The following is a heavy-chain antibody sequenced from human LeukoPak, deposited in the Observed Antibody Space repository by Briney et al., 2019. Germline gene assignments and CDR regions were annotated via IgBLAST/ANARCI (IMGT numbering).Heavy chain of an antibody. CDR3: ATDTLAVAGTGAMYYFDY. V-gene: IGHV1-24*01. J-gene: IGHJ4*02. CDR1: GYTLTELS. D-gene: IGHD6-19*01. CDR2: FDPEDGET. Sequence: VASVKVSCKVSGYTLTELSMHWVRQAPGKGLEWMGGFDPEDGETIYAQKFQGRVTMTEDTSTDTAYMELSSLRSEDTAVYYCATDTLAVAGTGAMYYFDYWGQGTLVTVSS.